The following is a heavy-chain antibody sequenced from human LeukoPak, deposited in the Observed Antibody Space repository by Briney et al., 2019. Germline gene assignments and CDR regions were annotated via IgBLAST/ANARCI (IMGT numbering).Heavy chain of an antibody. CDR2: ISWNSGSI. D-gene: IGHD4-17*01. CDR1: GFTFDDYA. V-gene: IGHV3-9*01. J-gene: IGHJ4*02. CDR3: AKDIYGDYVFYYFDY. Sequence: GRSLRLSCAASGFTFDDYAMHWVRQAPGKGLEWVSGISWNSGSIGYADSVKGRFTISRDNAKNSLYLQMNSQRAEDTALYYCAKDIYGDYVFYYFDYWGQGTLVTVSS.